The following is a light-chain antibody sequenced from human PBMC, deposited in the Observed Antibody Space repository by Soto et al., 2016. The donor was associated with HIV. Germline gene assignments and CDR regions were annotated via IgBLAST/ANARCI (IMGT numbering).Light chain of an antibody. Sequence: SYELTQPPSVSVAPGKTATITCGGNNIGSKSVHWYQQKPGQAPVLVVYDDSDRRSGIPERFSGSNSGNTATLTISKVEAGDEADYYCQVWDSSSDVVFGGGTKLTVL. V-gene: IGLV3-21*03. CDR1: NIGSKS. CDR2: DDS. J-gene: IGLJ2*01. CDR3: QVWDSSSDVV.